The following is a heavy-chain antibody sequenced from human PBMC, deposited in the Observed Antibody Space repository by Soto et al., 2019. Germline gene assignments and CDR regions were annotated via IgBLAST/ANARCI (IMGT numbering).Heavy chain of an antibody. D-gene: IGHD2-15*01. V-gene: IGHV5-10-1*01. CDR3: ARSLDCSGGSCYSETFYYYYGMEV. CDR2: IDPSDSYT. J-gene: IGHJ6*02. Sequence: PGESLKISCKGSGYSFTSYWISWVRQMPGKGLEWMGRIDPSDSYTNYSPSFQGHVTISADKSISTAYLQWSSLKASDTAMYYCARSLDCSGGSCYSETFYYYYGMEVWGQGTMVTVSS. CDR1: GYSFTSYW.